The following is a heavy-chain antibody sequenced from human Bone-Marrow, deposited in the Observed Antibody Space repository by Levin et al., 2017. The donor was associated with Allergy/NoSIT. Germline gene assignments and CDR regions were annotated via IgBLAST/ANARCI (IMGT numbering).Heavy chain of an antibody. CDR2: ISSSGSTE. CDR1: GFIFSDYY. V-gene: IGHV3-11*01. D-gene: IGHD3-22*01. J-gene: IGHJ1*01. CDR3: VRGLDASNGYYPPKEYFQH. Sequence: GGSLRLSCAASGFIFSDYYMTWIRQAPGKGLECVSYISSSGSTEHYADSVKGRFTISRDHARDFVFLQMNSLRAEDPAVYYCVRGLDASNGYYPPKEYFQHWGQGSLVVVSS.